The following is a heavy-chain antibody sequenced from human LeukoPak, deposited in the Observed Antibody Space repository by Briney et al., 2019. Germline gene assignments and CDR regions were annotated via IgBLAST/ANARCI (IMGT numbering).Heavy chain of an antibody. CDR2: IYTSGST. CDR1: GGSISSYY. CDR3: ARALMVRGAYYFDY. V-gene: IGHV4-4*07. J-gene: IGHJ4*02. D-gene: IGHD3-10*01. Sequence: SETLSLTCTVSGGSISSYYWSWIRQPAGKGLEWIGRIYTSGSTNYNPSLKSRVTMSVDTSKNQFSLKLSSVTAADTAVYYCARALMVRGAYYFDYWGQGTPVTVSS.